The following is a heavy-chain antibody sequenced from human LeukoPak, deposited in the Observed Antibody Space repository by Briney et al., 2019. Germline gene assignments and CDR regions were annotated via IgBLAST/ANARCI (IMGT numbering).Heavy chain of an antibody. Sequence: ASVKVSCKTSGFTFIGYFIHWVRQAPGQGLEWMGWINPNSGGTNYAQNFQGRVTMTSDTSITTAYMELSRLRSDDTAVYYCARYCSNSCYAGDTFDIWGQGTRVTVSS. CDR1: GFTFIGYF. V-gene: IGHV1-2*02. J-gene: IGHJ3*02. D-gene: IGHD2-2*01. CDR2: INPNSGGT. CDR3: ARYCSNSCYAGDTFDI.